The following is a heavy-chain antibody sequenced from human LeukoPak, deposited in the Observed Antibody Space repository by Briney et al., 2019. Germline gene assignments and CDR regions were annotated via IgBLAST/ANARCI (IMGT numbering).Heavy chain of an antibody. CDR3: AKDLGVVGALGNFDY. J-gene: IGHJ4*02. D-gene: IGHD1-26*01. CDR1: GFTFSSYA. CDR2: ISGNGGST. Sequence: PGGSLRLSCAASGFTFSSYAMSWVRQAPGKGLEWVSAISGNGGSTYYADSVKGRFTISRDNSKNTLYLQMNSLRAEDTAVYYCAKDLGVVGALGNFDYWGQGTLVTVSS. V-gene: IGHV3-23*01.